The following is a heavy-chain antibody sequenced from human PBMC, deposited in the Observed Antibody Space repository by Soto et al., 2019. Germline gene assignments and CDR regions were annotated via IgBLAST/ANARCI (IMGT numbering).Heavy chain of an antibody. Sequence: QVQLQESGPRLVKPSETLSLTCSVSGGSISSYYWSWIRKPPGKGLEWIGYVYYTGTTKYNPSLKSRLITSVDPAKNQFSLRLNTVTAADTAIYYCARDQQMGRLDPWGQGTLVTVSS. CDR3: ARDQQMGRLDP. CDR2: VYYTGTT. CDR1: GGSISSYY. J-gene: IGHJ5*02. D-gene: IGHD3-10*01. V-gene: IGHV4-59*01.